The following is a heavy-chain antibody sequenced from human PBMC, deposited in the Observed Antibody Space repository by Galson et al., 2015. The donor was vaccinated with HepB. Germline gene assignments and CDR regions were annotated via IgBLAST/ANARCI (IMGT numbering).Heavy chain of an antibody. Sequence: SVKVSCKASGYTFINYGINWVRQAPGQGLEWMGWISGYNGNTNYAQKLQGRVTMTTDTSTSIAYMELRSLRSDDTAVYYCARGIAASDFDYWGQGTLVTVSS. D-gene: IGHD6-13*01. V-gene: IGHV1-18*01. J-gene: IGHJ4*02. CDR3: ARGIAASDFDY. CDR1: GYTFINYG. CDR2: ISGYNGNT.